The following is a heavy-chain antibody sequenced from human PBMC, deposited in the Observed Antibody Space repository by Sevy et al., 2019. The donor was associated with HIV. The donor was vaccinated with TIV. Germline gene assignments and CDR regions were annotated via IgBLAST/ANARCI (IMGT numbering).Heavy chain of an antibody. CDR1: GGSISSSSYY. D-gene: IGHD1-26*01. V-gene: IGHV4-39*01. CDR2: IYDSGST. Sequence: SEILSLTCTVSGGSISSSSYYWGWIRQPPGKGLEWIGSIYDSGSTYYNPSLKSRVTISVDTSKNQFSLKLSSVTAADTAVYYCALYPPYSGSYYYYYGMDVWGQGTTVTVSS. J-gene: IGHJ6*02. CDR3: ALYPPYSGSYYYYYGMDV.